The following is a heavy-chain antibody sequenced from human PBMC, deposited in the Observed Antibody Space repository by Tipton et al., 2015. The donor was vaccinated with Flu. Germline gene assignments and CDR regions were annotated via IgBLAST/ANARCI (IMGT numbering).Heavy chain of an antibody. CDR2: IYTSGST. CDR3: ASDYCSSTSCYKLGPSLPYNWFDP. Sequence: TLSLTCTVSGGSISSYYWSWIRQPAGKGLEWIGRIYTSGSTNYNPSLKSRVTMSVDTSKNQFSLKLSSVTAADTAVYYCASDYCSSTSCYKLGPSLPYNWFDPWGQGTLVTVSS. CDR1: GGSISSYY. J-gene: IGHJ5*02. V-gene: IGHV4-4*07. D-gene: IGHD2-2*02.